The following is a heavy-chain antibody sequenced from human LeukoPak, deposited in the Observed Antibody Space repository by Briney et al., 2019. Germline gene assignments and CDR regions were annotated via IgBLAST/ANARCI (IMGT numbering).Heavy chain of an antibody. D-gene: IGHD7-27*01. Sequence: GGSLRLSCAASGFTFSTYAMTWVRQAPGKGLEWVSDISGTGGRTYYADSVKGRFTISRDNSKNTLYLQMNSLRAEDTAVYYCARDTKDWGSVFDYWGQGVLVTVSS. V-gene: IGHV3-23*01. CDR2: ISGTGGRT. CDR1: GFTFSTYA. CDR3: ARDTKDWGSVFDY. J-gene: IGHJ4*02.